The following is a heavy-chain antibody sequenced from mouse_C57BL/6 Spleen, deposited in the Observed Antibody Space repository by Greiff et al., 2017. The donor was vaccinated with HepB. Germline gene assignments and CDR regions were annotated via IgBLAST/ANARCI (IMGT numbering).Heavy chain of an antibody. J-gene: IGHJ4*01. CDR1: GYAFSSSW. Sequence: QVQLQQSGPELVKPGASVKISCKASGYAFSSSWMNWVKQRPGKGLEWIGRIYPGDGDTNYNGKFKGKATLTADKSSSTAYMQLSSLTSEDSAVYFCARDYYGSRGMDYWGQGTSVTVSS. CDR2: IYPGDGDT. CDR3: ARDYYGSRGMDY. D-gene: IGHD1-1*01. V-gene: IGHV1-82*01.